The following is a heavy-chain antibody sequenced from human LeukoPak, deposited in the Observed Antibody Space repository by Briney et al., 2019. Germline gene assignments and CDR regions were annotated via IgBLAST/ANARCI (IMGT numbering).Heavy chain of an antibody. CDR2: INPSGRST. CDR1: GYTFTSYY. J-gene: IGHJ6*03. Sequence: GASVKVSCKASGYTFTSYYMHWVRQAPGQGLEWMGIINPSGRSTSYAQKFQGRVTMTRDMSTSTVYMELSSLRSEDTAVYYCATDYYDSSAYQNYYMDVWGKGTTVTVSS. D-gene: IGHD3-22*01. V-gene: IGHV1-46*01. CDR3: ATDYYDSSAYQNYYMDV.